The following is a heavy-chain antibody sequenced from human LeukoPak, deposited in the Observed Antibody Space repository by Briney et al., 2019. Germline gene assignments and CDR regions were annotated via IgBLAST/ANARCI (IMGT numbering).Heavy chain of an antibody. Sequence: GESLKISCKASGYSFTTYWIGWVRQMPGKGLEWMGIIYPGDSDTRYSPSFQGQATISADKSISTAYLQWSSLKASDTAVYYCARGSGSYHTAYMNWGQGTLVTVSP. V-gene: IGHV5-51*01. CDR1: GYSFTTYW. CDR2: IYPGDSDT. CDR3: ARGSGSYHTAYMN. J-gene: IGHJ4*02. D-gene: IGHD1-26*01.